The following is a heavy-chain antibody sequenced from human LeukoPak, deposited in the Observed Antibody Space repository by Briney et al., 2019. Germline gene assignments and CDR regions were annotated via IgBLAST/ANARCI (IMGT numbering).Heavy chain of an antibody. CDR1: GYTFTKSY. CDR2: INPGGDNT. D-gene: IGHD5-12*01. J-gene: IGHJ3*02. CDR3: ARDLSQVPATRGAFDI. V-gene: IGHV1-46*01. Sequence: GASVKVSCKASGYTFTKSYIHWVRQAPGQRLEWMGLINPGGDNTNYAQNFQGRVTMTSDTSARTVYMELSSLRSEDTAVYYCARDLSQVPATRGAFDIWGQGTMVTVSS.